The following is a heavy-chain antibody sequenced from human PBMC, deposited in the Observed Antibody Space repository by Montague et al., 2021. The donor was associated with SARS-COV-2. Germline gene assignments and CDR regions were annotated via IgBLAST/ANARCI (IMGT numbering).Heavy chain of an antibody. J-gene: IGHJ3*02. Sequence: SLRLSCAASGFTVSSYAMNWVRQAPGKGLEWVSVIYSGGSSTYYSDSVXGLFTISRDNSKNTLYLQMNSLRAEDTAVYYCAKDVAIKHDFWSGYRYDAFDIWGQGTMVTVSS. CDR2: IYSGGSST. V-gene: IGHV3-23*03. CDR1: GFTVSSYA. D-gene: IGHD3-3*01. CDR3: AKDVAIKHDFWSGYRYDAFDI.